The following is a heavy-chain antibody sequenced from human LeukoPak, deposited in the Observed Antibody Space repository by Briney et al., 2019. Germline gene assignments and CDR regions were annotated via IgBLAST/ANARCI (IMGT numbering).Heavy chain of an antibody. CDR1: GFTFSSYS. CDR3: TPHRDGNYPFDY. CDR2: ISSSSSTI. Sequence: PGGSLLLSCAASGFTFSSYSMNWVRQAPGKGLEWVSYISSSSSTIYYRDSVKGRFTISRDSAKNSLYLQMNSLRDEDTAVYYCTPHRDGNYPFDYWGQGALVTVSS. D-gene: IGHD1-7*01. V-gene: IGHV3-48*02. J-gene: IGHJ4*02.